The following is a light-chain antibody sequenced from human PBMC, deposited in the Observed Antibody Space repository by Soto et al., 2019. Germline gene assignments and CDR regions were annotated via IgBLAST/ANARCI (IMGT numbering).Light chain of an antibody. J-gene: IGKJ1*01. CDR3: QQYYDWLDVT. Sequence: EILLTQSPATLSVSPGERATHSCRASQSVSIDLAWYQQKPGQAPRLLISAASTRATGIPARFSGSGSGTEFTLTISSLQSEDFAVYYCQQYYDWLDVTFGQGTKVEI. V-gene: IGKV3-15*01. CDR1: QSVSID. CDR2: AAS.